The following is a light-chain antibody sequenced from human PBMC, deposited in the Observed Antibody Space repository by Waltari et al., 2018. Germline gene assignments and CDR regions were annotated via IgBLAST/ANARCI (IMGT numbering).Light chain of an antibody. CDR3: QHYGRSPRT. J-gene: IGKJ1*01. CDR1: QSVSTY. CDR2: GAS. V-gene: IGKV3-20*01. Sequence: DIVLTQSPGTLSLSPGEGATLSCKTSQSVSTYLAWYQQKPGQAPRLLISGASRRATGVPARFSGGGSETDFTLTISRLEPDDFAVYYCQHYGRSPRTFGQGTKVEIK.